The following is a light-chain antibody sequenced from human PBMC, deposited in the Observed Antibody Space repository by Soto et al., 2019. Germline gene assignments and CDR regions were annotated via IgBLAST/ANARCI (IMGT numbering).Light chain of an antibody. CDR2: SAS. CDR1: QSVSGW. V-gene: IGKV1-5*03. CDR3: KQYERYPLN. Sequence: DIQMTQSPSTLSASVGDRVIITCRASQSVSGWLAWYRQKPGKAPELLIYSASTLETGVPSRFSGSGSGTDFTLTVSSLQREDFATYYCKQYERYPLNFGGGTKVEIK. J-gene: IGKJ4*01.